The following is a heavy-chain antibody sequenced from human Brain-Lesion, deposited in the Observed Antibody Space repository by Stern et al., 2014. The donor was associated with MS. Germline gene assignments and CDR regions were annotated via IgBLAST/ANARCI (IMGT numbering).Heavy chain of an antibody. J-gene: IGHJ5*02. Sequence: QLVQSGPGLVKPSETLSLTCTVAGGSVSSTSYAWAWIRQPPGKGLEWIGTIYYSGNTYYSPSLKSPLTISLDTSQNQFSLQLSSVTAADTAVYYCAGEEDIRYCSGGSCTGNWFDPWGQGTLVTVSS. CDR3: AGEEDIRYCSGGSCTGNWFDP. V-gene: IGHV4-39*01. D-gene: IGHD2-15*01. CDR1: GGSVSSTSYA. CDR2: IYYSGNT.